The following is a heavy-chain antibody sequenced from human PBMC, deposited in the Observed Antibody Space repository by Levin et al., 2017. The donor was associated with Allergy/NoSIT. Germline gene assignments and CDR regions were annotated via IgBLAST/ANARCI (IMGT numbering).Heavy chain of an antibody. D-gene: IGHD5-12*01. CDR3: ARDVDIVATGRLFDY. Sequence: SGGSLRLSCAASGFTFSSYSMNWVRQAPGKGLEWVSYISSSSSTIYYADSVKGRFTISRDNAKNSLYLQMNSLRDEDTAVYYCARDVDIVATGRLFDYWGQGTLVTVSS. CDR1: GFTFSSYS. J-gene: IGHJ4*02. V-gene: IGHV3-48*02. CDR2: ISSSSSTI.